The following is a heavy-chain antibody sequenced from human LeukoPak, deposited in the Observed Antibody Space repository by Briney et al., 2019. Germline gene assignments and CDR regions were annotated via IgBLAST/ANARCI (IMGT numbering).Heavy chain of an antibody. CDR3: ARDSGHRWLQFGVDY. D-gene: IGHD5-24*01. V-gene: IGHV1-46*01. J-gene: IGHJ4*02. CDR2: INPSGGST. Sequence: GASVKVSCKASGYTFTSYYMHWVRQAPGQGLEWMGIINPSGGSTSYAQKFQGRVTMTRDTSTSTVYMELSSLRSEDTAVYYCARDSGHRWLQFGVDYWGQGTLVTVSS. CDR1: GYTFTSYY.